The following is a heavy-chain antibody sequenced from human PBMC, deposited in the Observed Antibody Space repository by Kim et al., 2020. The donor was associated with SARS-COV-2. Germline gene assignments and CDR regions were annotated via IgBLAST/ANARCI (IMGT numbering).Heavy chain of an antibody. J-gene: IGHJ1*01. CDR1: GFTFSAYD. CDR3: ARHFGSSGSEFHH. CDR2: ISGSDGST. D-gene: IGHD3-22*01. V-gene: IGHV3-23*01. Sequence: GGSLRLSCAASGFTFSAYDMTWVRQAPGKGLEWVSGISGSDGSTFYADSVKGRFIISRDNSKNTLHLQMNSLRAEDTAVYYCARHFGSSGSEFHHWGQGALVTVSS.